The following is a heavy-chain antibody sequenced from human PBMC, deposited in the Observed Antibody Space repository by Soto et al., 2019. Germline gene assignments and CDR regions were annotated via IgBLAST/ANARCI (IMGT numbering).Heavy chain of an antibody. V-gene: IGHV3-30*18. CDR2: ISYDGSNK. CDR3: AKERTDNSLDY. CDR1: GFTFSSYG. D-gene: IGHD1-1*01. J-gene: IGHJ4*02. Sequence: QVQLVESGGGVVQPGRSLRLSCTATGFTFSSYGMHWVRQAPGKGLEWVVVISYDGSNKYYADSVKGRFTISRDNSKNMLYLQMNSLRAEDTAVYYSAKERTDNSLDYWGQGTLVTVSS.